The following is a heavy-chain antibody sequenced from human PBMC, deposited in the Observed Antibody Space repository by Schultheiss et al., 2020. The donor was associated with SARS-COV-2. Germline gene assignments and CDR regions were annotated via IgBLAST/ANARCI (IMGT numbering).Heavy chain of an antibody. CDR2: ISYDGANK. CDR1: GFTFSSYG. D-gene: IGHD7-27*01. Sequence: GGSLRLSCAASGFTFSSYGMHWVRQAPGKGLEWVAVISYDGANKYYADSVKGRFTISRDNSKNTLYLQMNSLRADDTAVYYCAIDPNWGSGDSWGQGTLVTVSS. J-gene: IGHJ5*01. CDR3: AIDPNWGSGDS. V-gene: IGHV3-30*03.